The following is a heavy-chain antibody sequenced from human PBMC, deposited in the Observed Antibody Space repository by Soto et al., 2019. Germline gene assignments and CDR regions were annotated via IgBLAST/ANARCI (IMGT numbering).Heavy chain of an antibody. CDR1: DGSFSCYD. Sequence: SEILSDTCAVYDGSFSCYDGSWIRQPPGKGLEWIVEINHSGSTNYNPSLKSRVTISVDTSKNQFSLKLSSVTAADTAVYYCARGGTWLIYYYYYGMDVWGQGTTVTVSS. J-gene: IGHJ6*02. CDR3: ARGGTWLIYYYYYGMDV. CDR2: INHSGST. D-gene: IGHD3-22*01. V-gene: IGHV4-34*01.